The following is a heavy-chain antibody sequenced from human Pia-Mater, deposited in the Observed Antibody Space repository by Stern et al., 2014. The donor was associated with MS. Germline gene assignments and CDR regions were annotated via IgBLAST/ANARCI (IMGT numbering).Heavy chain of an antibody. CDR3: GREVAMTAGLLGF. CDR2: IFPSDSET. D-gene: IGHD3-22*01. CDR1: GYSFSSYW. Sequence: EMQLVESGAEVKKPGESLKIACKGSGYSFSSYWIAWVRQMPGKGLEWMGMIFPSDSETRYSPSFEGQVTISADKSTSTAYLHWSSLKASDTARYYCGREVAMTAGLLGFWGQGTQVIVS. V-gene: IGHV5-51*01. J-gene: IGHJ4*02.